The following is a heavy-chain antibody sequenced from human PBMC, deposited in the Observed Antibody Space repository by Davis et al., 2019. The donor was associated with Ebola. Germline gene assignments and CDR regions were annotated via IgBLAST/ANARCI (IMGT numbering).Heavy chain of an antibody. CDR2: ISSSSSYI. J-gene: IGHJ6*02. V-gene: IGHV3-21*01. CDR1: GFTFSRYS. CDR3: ARVPAATDNYYYYGMDV. Sequence: GGSLRLSCAASGFTFSRYSMNWVRQAPGKGLEWVASISSSSSYIYYADSVKGRFTISRDNAKNSLYLQMNSLRAEDTAVYYCARVPAATDNYYYYGMDVWGQGTTVTVSS. D-gene: IGHD2-2*01.